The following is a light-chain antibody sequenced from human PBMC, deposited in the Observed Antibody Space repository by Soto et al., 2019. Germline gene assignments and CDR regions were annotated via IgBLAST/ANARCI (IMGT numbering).Light chain of an antibody. CDR3: QHYNSYSEA. J-gene: IGKJ1*01. V-gene: IGKV1-5*01. CDR2: GAS. Sequence: DIHMTQSPSSLSASVGDAISITRRSFQTIRKSLNGYQQRPGKAPKLLIFGASGLHNGVPSRFSGTGSGTEFTLTISSLQPDDFATYYCQHYNSYSEAFGQGTKVDI. CDR1: QTIRKS.